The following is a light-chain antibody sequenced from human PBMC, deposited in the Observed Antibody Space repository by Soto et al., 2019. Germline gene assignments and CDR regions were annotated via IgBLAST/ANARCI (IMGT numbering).Light chain of an antibody. J-gene: IGKJ1*01. CDR1: QNVGSAY. CDR3: QQYGGSRWT. Sequence: EIVLTQSPGTLSLSPGDRASLSCRASQNVGSAYLAWYQHKPGQAPRLLIFGTSSRATGIPDRFSGSGSGTDFTLIISRLEAEDFAVYYCQQYGGSRWTFGQGTKVEAK. V-gene: IGKV3-20*01. CDR2: GTS.